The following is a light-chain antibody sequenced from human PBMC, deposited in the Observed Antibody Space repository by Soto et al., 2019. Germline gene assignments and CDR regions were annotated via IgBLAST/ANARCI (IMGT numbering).Light chain of an antibody. J-gene: IGLJ1*01. Sequence: QSVLSQPASLSGSPGQSITISCTGTSSDVGGYNYVSWYQQHPGKAPKLMIYDVSNRPSGVSDRFSGSKSGNTASLIVSGLQPEDEADYYCCSYTGTNSPYVFGTGTKVNVL. CDR3: CSYTGTNSPYV. CDR1: SSDVGGYNY. CDR2: DVS. V-gene: IGLV2-14*03.